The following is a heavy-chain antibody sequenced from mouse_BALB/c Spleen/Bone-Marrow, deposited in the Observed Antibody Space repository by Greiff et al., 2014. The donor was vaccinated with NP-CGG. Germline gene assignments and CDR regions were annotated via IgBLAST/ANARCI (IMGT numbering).Heavy chain of an antibody. J-gene: IGHJ3*01. CDR1: GYTFTDYA. D-gene: IGHD2-1*01. V-gene: IGHV1-67*01. Sequence: VHLVESGPELVRPGVSVKISCKGSGYTFTDYAMHWVKQSHAKSLEWIGVISTYSGNTNYNQKFKGKATMTVDKSSSTAYMELARLTSEDSAIYYCAGPIYYGNYEGFAYWGQGTLVTVSA. CDR2: ISTYSGNT. CDR3: AGPIYYGNYEGFAY.